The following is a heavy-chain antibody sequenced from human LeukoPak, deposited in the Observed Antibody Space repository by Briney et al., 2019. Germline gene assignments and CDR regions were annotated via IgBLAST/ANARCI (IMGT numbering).Heavy chain of an antibody. J-gene: IGHJ4*02. CDR3: ARGDYLFY. D-gene: IGHD4-17*01. V-gene: IGHV3-66*01. Sequence: GGSLRLSCAASGFTVSSNYMNWVRQAPGKGLEWVSAIYSGGITFYADSVKGRFTISRDNSKITLYLQMHSLRAEDTALYYCARGDYLFYWGQGTLVTVSS. CDR2: IYSGGIT. CDR1: GFTVSSNY.